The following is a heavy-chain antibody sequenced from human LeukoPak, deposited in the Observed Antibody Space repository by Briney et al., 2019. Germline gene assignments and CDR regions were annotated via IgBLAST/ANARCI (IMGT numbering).Heavy chain of an antibody. V-gene: IGHV4-39*07. CDR2: IYYSGSA. D-gene: IGHD2-15*01. CDR3: ARVSGGSDY. CDR1: GGSISSSSYY. Sequence: SETLSPTCTVSGGSISSSSYYWGWIRQPPGKGLEWIGNIYYSGSAYYNPSLESRVTISVDTSKNQFSLRLSSVIAADTAMYYCARVSGGSDYWGQGTLVTVSS. J-gene: IGHJ4*02.